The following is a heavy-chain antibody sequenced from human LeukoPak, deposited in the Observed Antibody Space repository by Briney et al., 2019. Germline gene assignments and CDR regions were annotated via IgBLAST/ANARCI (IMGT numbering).Heavy chain of an antibody. Sequence: GGSLRLSCAASGFTFSRYAMHWVRQAPGKGLEYVSAISSNGGSTYYANSVKGRFTISRDNSKNTLYLQMGSLRAEDMAVYYCSQGDYWGQGTLVTVSS. J-gene: IGHJ4*02. CDR3: SQGDY. CDR2: ISSNGGST. V-gene: IGHV3-64*01. CDR1: GFTFSRYA.